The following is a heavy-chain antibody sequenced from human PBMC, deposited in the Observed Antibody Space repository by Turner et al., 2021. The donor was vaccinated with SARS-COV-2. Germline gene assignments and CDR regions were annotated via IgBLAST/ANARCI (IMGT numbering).Heavy chain of an antibody. V-gene: IGHV4-39*01. CDR3: ARLPERYFFDY. CDR2: IYYSGNT. Sequence: LQLQESGPGLVKPSETLSLTCTVSGGSITKNYDYWGWIRQPPGKGLEWIGSIYYSGNTYYNPSLKSRVTISVDTSKSQFSLKLSSMTAADTAVYYCARLPERYFFDYWGQGALVTVSS. J-gene: IGHJ4*02. CDR1: GGSITKNYDY.